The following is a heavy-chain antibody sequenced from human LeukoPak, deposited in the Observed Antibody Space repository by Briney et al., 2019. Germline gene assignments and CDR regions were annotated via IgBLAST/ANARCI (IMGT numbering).Heavy chain of an antibody. CDR2: IYPGDSAT. V-gene: IGHV5-51*01. CDR3: ARHPARYCSSSSYYMDV. CDR1: GYSFTSYS. J-gene: IGHJ6*03. Sequence: GESLKIPCQGPGYSFTSYSIGGVRKMHGKGLEWIGIIYPGDSATRNRPSLQGQVTIAADKSISTAYLQWSSMKASDAAMYYCARHPARYCSSSSYYMDVWGKGTTVTVSS. D-gene: IGHD6-6*01.